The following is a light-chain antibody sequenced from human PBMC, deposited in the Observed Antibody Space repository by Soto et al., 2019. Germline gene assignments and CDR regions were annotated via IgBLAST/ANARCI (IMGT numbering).Light chain of an antibody. Sequence: EIVMTQSPATLSVSPVERATLSCRASQSISGELAWYQQRPGQPPRLLIYGVSTRATGVPDRFSGSGSGSEFTLTISGLQSEEFAVYYCQQGHDWPLTFGQGT. CDR2: GVS. V-gene: IGKV3-15*01. CDR1: QSISGE. CDR3: QQGHDWPLT. J-gene: IGKJ2*01.